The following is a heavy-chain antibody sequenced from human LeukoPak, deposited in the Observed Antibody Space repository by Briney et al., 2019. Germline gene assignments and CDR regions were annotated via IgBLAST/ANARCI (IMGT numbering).Heavy chain of an antibody. CDR1: GGSISSYY. CDR3: AREWGTFEY. CDR2: IYYSGST. Sequence: SETLSFTCSVSGGSISSYYWSWIRQPPGKGLEWIGNIYYSGSTNYNPSLKSRVTISVDTSKNQFSLKLSSVTAADTAVYYCAREWGTFEYWGQGTLVTVSS. V-gene: IGHV4-59*01. D-gene: IGHD1-1*01. J-gene: IGHJ4*02.